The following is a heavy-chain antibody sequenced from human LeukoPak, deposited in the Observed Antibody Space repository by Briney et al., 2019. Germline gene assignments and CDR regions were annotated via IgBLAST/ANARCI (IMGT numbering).Heavy chain of an antibody. CDR2: INQDGTEK. CDR3: ARTSVNSLWDDAFDI. CDR1: EFIFSKYW. Sequence: GGSLRLSCEASEFIFSKYWMSWGRQAPEKGLEWVARINQDGTEKYSVDSVKGRFTISRDNAKNSLYLQINNVKAEDTAVYYCARTSVNSLWDDAFDIWGQGTMFTV. V-gene: IGHV3-7*05. D-gene: IGHD4-17*01. J-gene: IGHJ3*02.